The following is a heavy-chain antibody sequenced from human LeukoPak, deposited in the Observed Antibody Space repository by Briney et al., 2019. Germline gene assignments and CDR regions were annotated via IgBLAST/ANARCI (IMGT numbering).Heavy chain of an antibody. CDR2: ISGNGGST. V-gene: IGHV3-23*01. CDR1: GFTFSNFW. CDR3: AKFWWELPKSHFDY. D-gene: IGHD1-26*01. J-gene: IGHJ4*02. Sequence: PGGSLRLSCAASGFTFSNFWMSWVRQTPGKGLEWVSAISGNGGSTYYADSVKGRFTISRDNSKNTLYLQMNSLRAEDTAVYYCAKFWWELPKSHFDYWGQGTLVTVSS.